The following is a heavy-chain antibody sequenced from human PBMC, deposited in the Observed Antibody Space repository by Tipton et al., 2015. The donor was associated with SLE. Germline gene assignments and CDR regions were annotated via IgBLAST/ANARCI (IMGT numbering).Heavy chain of an antibody. J-gene: IGHJ3*02. Sequence: TLSLTCAVYGGSFSGYYWSWIRQPPGKGLEWIGYIYYSGSTNYNPSLKSRVTISVDTSKNQFSLKLSSVTAADTAVYYCASSYDSSGYYPIDAFDIWGQGTMVTVSS. CDR1: GGSFSGYY. D-gene: IGHD3-22*01. CDR2: IYYSGST. CDR3: ASSYDSSGYYPIDAFDI. V-gene: IGHV4-59*12.